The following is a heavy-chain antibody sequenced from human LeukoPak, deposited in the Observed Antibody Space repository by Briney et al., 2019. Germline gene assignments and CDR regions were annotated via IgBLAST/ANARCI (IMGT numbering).Heavy chain of an antibody. D-gene: IGHD4-17*01. Sequence: SETLSLTCTVSGGSISSSSYYWGWIRQPPGKGLEWIGSIYYSGSTYYNPSLKSRVTISVDTSKNQFSLKLSSVTAADTAVYYCARHVAYVPTVTYYFDYWGQGTLVTVSS. V-gene: IGHV4-39*01. CDR1: GGSISSSSYY. CDR2: IYYSGST. CDR3: ARHVAYVPTVTYYFDY. J-gene: IGHJ4*02.